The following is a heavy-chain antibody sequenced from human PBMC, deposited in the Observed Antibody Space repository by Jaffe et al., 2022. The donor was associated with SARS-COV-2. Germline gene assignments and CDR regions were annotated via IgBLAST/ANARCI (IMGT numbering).Heavy chain of an antibody. J-gene: IGHJ6*04. CDR3: ARVGCSGGSCKQMDV. CDR1: GGSFSGYY. D-gene: IGHD2-15*01. Sequence: QVQLQQWGAGLLKPSETLSLTCAVYGGSFSGYYWSWIRQPPGKGLEWIGEINHSGSTNYNPSLKSRVTISVDTSKNQFSLKLSSVTAADTAVYYCARVGCSGGSCKQMDVWGKGTTVTVSS. CDR2: INHSGST. V-gene: IGHV4-34*01.